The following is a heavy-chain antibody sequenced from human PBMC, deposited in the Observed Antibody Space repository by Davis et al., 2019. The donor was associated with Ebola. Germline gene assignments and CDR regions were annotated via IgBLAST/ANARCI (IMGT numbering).Heavy chain of an antibody. CDR3: AKGRGSYYTLFDY. Sequence: GESLKISCAASGFTFSSYAMSWVRQAPGKGLEWVSSLSGSGGSTYYADSVKGRFTISRDNSKNTLYLQMNSLRAEDTAVYYCAKGRGSYYTLFDYWGQGTLVTVSS. D-gene: IGHD1-26*01. J-gene: IGHJ4*02. CDR1: GFTFSSYA. CDR2: LSGSGGST. V-gene: IGHV3-23*01.